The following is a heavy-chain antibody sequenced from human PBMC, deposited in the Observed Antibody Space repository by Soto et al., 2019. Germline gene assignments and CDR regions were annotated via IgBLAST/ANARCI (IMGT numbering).Heavy chain of an antibody. D-gene: IGHD5-18*01. CDR1: GGTFSSYA. CDR3: ARNSYGYLSYYYSGMDV. Sequence: ASVKVSCKASGGTFSSYAISWVRQAPGQGLEWMGGIIPIFGTANYAQKFQGRVTITADESTSTAYMELSSLRSEDTAVYYCARNSYGYLSYYYSGMDVWGQGTTVTVSS. J-gene: IGHJ6*02. V-gene: IGHV1-69*13. CDR2: IIPIFGTA.